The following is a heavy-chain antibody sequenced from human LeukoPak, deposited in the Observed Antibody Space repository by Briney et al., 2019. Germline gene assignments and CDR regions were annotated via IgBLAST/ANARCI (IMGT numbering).Heavy chain of an antibody. CDR1: GGSISSYD. Sequence: SQTLSLTCTVSGGSISSYDWSWIRQAAGKGLEWIGRIYTDGSTNYNPSLKSLVTMSVDTSKNQFSLKLSSVTAADTALYYCVGRLEWERIRDAAFDIWGQGTMVTVSS. CDR2: IYTDGST. V-gene: IGHV4-4*07. D-gene: IGHD1-26*01. CDR3: VGRLEWERIRDAAFDI. J-gene: IGHJ3*02.